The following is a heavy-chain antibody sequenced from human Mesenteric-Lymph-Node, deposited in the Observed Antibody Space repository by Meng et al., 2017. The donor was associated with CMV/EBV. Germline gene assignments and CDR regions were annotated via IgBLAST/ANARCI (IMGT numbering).Heavy chain of an antibody. D-gene: IGHD2-2*01. Sequence: GESLKISCAASGFTFSTYDMSWVRQAPGKGLEWVSAIRGSGGTYFADSVKGRFTVSSDNSETTLYLQMNSLRAEDTAVYYCGGCSSTSCLDPWGQGTLVTVSS. J-gene: IGHJ5*02. CDR3: GGCSSTSCLDP. V-gene: IGHV3-23*01. CDR2: IRGSGGT. CDR1: GFTFSTYD.